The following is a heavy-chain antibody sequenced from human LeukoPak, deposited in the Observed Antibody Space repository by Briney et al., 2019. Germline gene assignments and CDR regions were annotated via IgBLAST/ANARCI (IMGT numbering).Heavy chain of an antibody. CDR2: ISGDSTDI. D-gene: IGHD3-10*01. Sequence: GGSLRLSCATSGFTFKSYAMNWVRQSPGKGLEWVSSISGDSTDIYYADSLMGRSTISRDNAKNSLYLQMNSLRAEDTAVYYCARDSIQTEMVRTRQPDYWGQGTLVTVSS. J-gene: IGHJ4*02. CDR1: GFTFKSYA. V-gene: IGHV3-21*01. CDR3: ARDSIQTEMVRTRQPDY.